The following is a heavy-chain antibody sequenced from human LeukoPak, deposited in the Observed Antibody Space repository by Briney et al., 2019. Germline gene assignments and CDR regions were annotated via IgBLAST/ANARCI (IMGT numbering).Heavy chain of an antibody. V-gene: IGHV1-18*01. D-gene: IGHD3-22*01. CDR3: ARDRRIGGYYDSSGYFI. Sequence: ASVKVSCKASGYTFTSYGISWVRQAPGQGLEWMGWISAYNGNTNYAQKLQGRVTMTTDTSTSTAYMELRSLRSDDTAVYYCARDRRIGGYYDSSGYFIWGQGTMVTVSS. J-gene: IGHJ3*02. CDR1: GYTFTSYG. CDR2: ISAYNGNT.